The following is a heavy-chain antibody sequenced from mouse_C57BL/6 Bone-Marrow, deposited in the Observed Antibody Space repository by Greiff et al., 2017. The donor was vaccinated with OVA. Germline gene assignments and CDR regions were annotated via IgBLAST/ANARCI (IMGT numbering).Heavy chain of an antibody. CDR1: GYTFTSYT. CDR3: ARRRGFAY. V-gene: IGHV1-4*01. Sequence: VKLMESGAELARPGASVKMSCKASGYTFTSYTMHWVKQRPGQGLEWIGYINPSSGYTKYNQKFKDKATLTADKSSSTAYMQLSSLTSDDSAVYYCARRRGFAYWGQGTLVTVSA. CDR2: INPSSGYT. J-gene: IGHJ3*01.